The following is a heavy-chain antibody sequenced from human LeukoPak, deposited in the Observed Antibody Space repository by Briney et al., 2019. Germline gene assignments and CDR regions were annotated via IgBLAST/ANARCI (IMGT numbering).Heavy chain of an antibody. V-gene: IGHV1-2*02. CDR3: AREVVAAAGTVDY. CDR1: GYTFTGYY. Sequence: ASVKVSCKASGYTFTGYYMHWVRQAPGQGPEWMGWINPNSGGTNYAQKFQGRVTMTRDTSISTAYMELSRLRSDDTAVYYCAREVVAAAGTVDYWGQGTLVTVSS. CDR2: INPNSGGT. D-gene: IGHD6-13*01. J-gene: IGHJ4*02.